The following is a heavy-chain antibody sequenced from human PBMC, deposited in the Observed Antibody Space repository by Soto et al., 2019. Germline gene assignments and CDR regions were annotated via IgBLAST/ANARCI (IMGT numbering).Heavy chain of an antibody. CDR2: ISSSSSYI. CDR3: ARYVGYSGYDNAFDI. V-gene: IGHV3-21*01. J-gene: IGHJ3*02. D-gene: IGHD5-12*01. CDR1: GFTFSSYS. Sequence: PGGSLRLSCAASGFTFSSYSMNWVRQAPGKGLEWVSSISSSSSYIYYADSVKGQFTISRDNAKNSLYLQMNSLRAEDTAVYYCARYVGYSGYDNAFDIWGQGTMVTVSS.